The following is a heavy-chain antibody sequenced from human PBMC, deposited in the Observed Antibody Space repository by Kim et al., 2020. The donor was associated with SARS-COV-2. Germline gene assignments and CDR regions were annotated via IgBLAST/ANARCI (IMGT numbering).Heavy chain of an antibody. D-gene: IGHD6-13*01. J-gene: IGHJ4*02. V-gene: IGHV3-23*01. CDR3: AKDARYSSSWYPY. Sequence: ANSVKGRFTISRDNSKTTLYLQMNSLRADDTAVYYCAKDARYSSSWYPYWGQGTLVTVSS.